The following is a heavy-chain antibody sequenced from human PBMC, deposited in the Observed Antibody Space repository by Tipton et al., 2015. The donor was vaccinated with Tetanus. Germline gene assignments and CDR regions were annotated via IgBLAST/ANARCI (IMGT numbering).Heavy chain of an antibody. CDR3: ARGWGSSWYFFDY. D-gene: IGHD6-13*01. V-gene: IGHV4-4*07. J-gene: IGHJ4*02. Sequence: LRLSCSVSGDSISSFYWTWIRQPAGKGLEWIGRIYTSGSTNYNSSLKSRVIMSVDTSRRQFSLKLNSVTAADTAVYYCARGWGSSWYFFDYWGQGILVTVPS. CDR2: IYTSGST. CDR1: GDSISSFY.